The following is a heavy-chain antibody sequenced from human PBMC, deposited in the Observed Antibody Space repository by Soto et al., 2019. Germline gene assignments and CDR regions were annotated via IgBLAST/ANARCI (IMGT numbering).Heavy chain of an antibody. CDR3: AKGLGYYDSRGSPDVFDI. CDR2: ISGSGGST. V-gene: IGHV3-23*01. Sequence: GGSLRLPCAPSAFTFSSNAMSWFGQAPGKGLEWVSAISGSGGSTYYADTVKGRFTISRDNSKNTLYLQMNSLRAEDTAVYYCAKGLGYYDSRGSPDVFDIWGQGTMVTVSS. D-gene: IGHD3-22*01. CDR1: AFTFSSNA. J-gene: IGHJ3*02.